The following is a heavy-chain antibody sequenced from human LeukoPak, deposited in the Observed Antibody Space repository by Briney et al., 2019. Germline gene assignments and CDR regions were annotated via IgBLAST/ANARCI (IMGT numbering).Heavy chain of an antibody. Sequence: KSGGSLRLSCAASGFTFDDYAMHWVRQVPGKGLEWVPGISWNSGSIGYADSVKGRFTISRDNAKTSLYLEMNSLRAEDTAVYYCARDATYCTNGVCYTRFDYWGQGTLVTVSS. CDR3: ARDATYCTNGVCYTRFDY. CDR2: ISWNSGSI. D-gene: IGHD2-8*01. CDR1: GFTFDDYA. J-gene: IGHJ4*02. V-gene: IGHV3-9*01.